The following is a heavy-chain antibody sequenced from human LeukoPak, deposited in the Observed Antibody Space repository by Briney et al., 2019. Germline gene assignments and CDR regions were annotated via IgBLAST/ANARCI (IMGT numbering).Heavy chain of an antibody. Sequence: GGSLRLSCAASGFTFTSYSMNWVRQAPGKGLGWVSTISGGGGSTYYADSVKGRFTISRDNSKNTLYLQMNSLRAEDTAVYYCAKFPSQYSGYSWGQGTLVTVSS. CDR1: GFTFTSYS. CDR3: AKFPSQYSGYS. CDR2: ISGGGGST. V-gene: IGHV3-23*01. J-gene: IGHJ4*02. D-gene: IGHD5-12*01.